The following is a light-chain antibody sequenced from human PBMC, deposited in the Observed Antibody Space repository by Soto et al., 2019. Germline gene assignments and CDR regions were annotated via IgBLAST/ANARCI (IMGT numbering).Light chain of an antibody. Sequence: IQLTQSPSSLSASVGDRVTITCRASQAISSYLAWYQQKPGKVPQLVVYFASTLPSGVPSRFSGSGSGTEFTLTISSLQPDDFATYYCQQYNSVYTFGQGTRLEIK. J-gene: IGKJ5*01. CDR2: FAS. CDR1: QAISSY. V-gene: IGKV1-9*01. CDR3: QQYNSVYT.